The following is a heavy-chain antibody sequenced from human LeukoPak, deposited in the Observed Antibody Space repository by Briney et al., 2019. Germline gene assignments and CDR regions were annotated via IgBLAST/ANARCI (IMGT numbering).Heavy chain of an antibody. Sequence: ASVKVSCKASGYTFTSYAMNWVRQAPGQGLEWMGWINPNSGGTNYAQKFQGRVTMTRDTSISTAYMELSRLRSDDTAVYYCARDPDTTGTTSWFDPWGQGTLVTVSS. CDR2: INPNSGGT. D-gene: IGHD1-1*01. V-gene: IGHV1-2*02. J-gene: IGHJ5*02. CDR1: GYTFTSYA. CDR3: ARDPDTTGTTSWFDP.